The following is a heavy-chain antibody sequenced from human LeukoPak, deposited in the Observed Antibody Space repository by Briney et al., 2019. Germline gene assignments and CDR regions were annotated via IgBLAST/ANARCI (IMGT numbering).Heavy chain of an antibody. V-gene: IGHV3-23*01. D-gene: IGHD3-3*01. Sequence: GGSLRLSCAASGFTFSSYAMSWVRQAPGKGLEWVSAISGSGGSTYYADSVKGRFTISRDNSKNTLYLQMNSLRAEDAAVYYCAISRPYYDFWSGYYNEDYYYYMDVWGKGTTVTVSS. CDR2: ISGSGGST. J-gene: IGHJ6*03. CDR3: AISRPYYDFWSGYYNEDYYYYMDV. CDR1: GFTFSSYA.